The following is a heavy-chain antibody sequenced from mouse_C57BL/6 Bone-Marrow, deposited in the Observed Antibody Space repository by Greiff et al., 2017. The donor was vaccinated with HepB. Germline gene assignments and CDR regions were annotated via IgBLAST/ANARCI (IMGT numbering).Heavy chain of an antibody. J-gene: IGHJ4*01. D-gene: IGHD1-1*01. CDR3: ARPLYDYGSSYVFLYYYAMDY. CDR1: GYTFTDYN. CDR2: INPNNGGT. V-gene: IGHV1-22*01. Sequence: VQLQQSGPELVKPGASVKMSCKASGYTFTDYNMHWVKQSHGKSLEWIGYINPNNGGTSYNQKFKGKATLTVNKSSSTAYMELRSLTSEDSAVYYCARPLYDYGSSYVFLYYYAMDYWGQGTSVTVSS.